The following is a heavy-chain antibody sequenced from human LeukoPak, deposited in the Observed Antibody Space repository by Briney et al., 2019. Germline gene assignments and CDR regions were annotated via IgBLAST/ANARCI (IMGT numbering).Heavy chain of an antibody. V-gene: IGHV3-7*01. CDR2: INQDGSEK. CDR1: GFTFSNSW. CDR3: ARHPHEWELLLGFDY. D-gene: IGHD1-26*01. J-gene: IGHJ4*02. Sequence: HPGGSLRLSCGASGFTFSNSWMTWVRQAPGQGLEWVANINQDGSEKYYVDSVKGRFTISRDNAKNSLYLQMNSLRAEDTAVYYCARHPHEWELLLGFDYWGQGTLVTVSS.